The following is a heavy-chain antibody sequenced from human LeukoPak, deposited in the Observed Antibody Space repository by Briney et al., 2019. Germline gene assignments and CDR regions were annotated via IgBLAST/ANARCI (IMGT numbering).Heavy chain of an antibody. CDR3: SYGANFYFDV. D-gene: IGHD4/OR15-4a*01. CDR2: IKRKTEGGTT. V-gene: IGHV3-15*07. J-gene: IGHJ2*01. CDR1: GLTFSNVY. Sequence: GGSLRLSCAASGLTFSNVYMSWVRQAPGKGLEWVGRIKRKTEGGTTDFAAPVKGRFTISRDDSENTLYLQMNSLKIGDTAVYYCSYGANFYFDVWGRGTLVTVAS.